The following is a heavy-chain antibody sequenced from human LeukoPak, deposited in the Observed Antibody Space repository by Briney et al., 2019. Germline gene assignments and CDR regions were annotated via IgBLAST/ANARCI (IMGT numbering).Heavy chain of an antibody. D-gene: IGHD6-13*01. CDR3: ARDGAAAGVDY. CDR2: INPISGGR. J-gene: IGHJ4*02. Sequence: ASVTVSFKASGYTFTGYYMHWVRQAPGQELEWMGWINPISGGRNDAHKFQGRVTMTRHTSISTAYMERRRLRSDDTAVYYCARDGAAAGVDYWGQGTLVTVSS. CDR1: GYTFTGYY. V-gene: IGHV1-2*07.